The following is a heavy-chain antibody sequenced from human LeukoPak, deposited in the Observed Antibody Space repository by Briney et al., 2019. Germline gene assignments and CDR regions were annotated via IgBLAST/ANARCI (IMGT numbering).Heavy chain of an antibody. CDR3: ARGGSHSYYWFDP. J-gene: IGHJ5*02. V-gene: IGHV1-18*04. CDR2: ISGYNGNT. D-gene: IGHD1-26*01. Sequence: ASVTVSFKASGYTFLNYGISWVRQAPGQGLEWMGWISGYNGNTKYAQACQGRVTLTTDTSTSTANIDLRSLTTGDTAVYYCARGGSHSYYWFDPWGQGTLVAVRS. CDR1: GYTFLNYG.